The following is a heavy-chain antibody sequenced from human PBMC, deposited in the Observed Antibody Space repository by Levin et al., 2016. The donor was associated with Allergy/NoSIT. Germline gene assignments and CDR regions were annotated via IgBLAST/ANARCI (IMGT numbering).Heavy chain of an antibody. CDR2: ISGSGVST. D-gene: IGHD3-3*01. Sequence: GESLKISCAASGFTFSSYAMSWVRQAPGKGLEWVSAISGSGVSTYYADSVKGRFTISRDNSKNTLYLQMNSLRAEDTAVYYCAKGRGGGLEFDYWGQGTLVTVSS. CDR3: AKGRGGGLEFDY. CDR1: GFTFSSYA. V-gene: IGHV3-23*01. J-gene: IGHJ4*02.